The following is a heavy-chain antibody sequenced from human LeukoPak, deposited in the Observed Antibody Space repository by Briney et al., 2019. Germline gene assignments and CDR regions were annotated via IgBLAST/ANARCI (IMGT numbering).Heavy chain of an antibody. D-gene: IGHD2-21*01. CDR3: ARGKASPYYYYGMDV. CDR2: IYYSGST. Sequence: SETLSLTCAVYGGSFSGYYWSWIRQPPGKGLEWIGYIYYSGSTNYNPSLKSRVTISVDTPKNQFSLKLSSVTAADTAVYYCARGKASPYYYYGMDVWGQGTTVTVSS. J-gene: IGHJ6*02. V-gene: IGHV4-59*01. CDR1: GGSFSGYY.